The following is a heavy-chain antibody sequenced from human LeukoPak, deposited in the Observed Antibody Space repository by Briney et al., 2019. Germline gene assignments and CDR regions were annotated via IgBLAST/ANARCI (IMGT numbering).Heavy chain of an antibody. Sequence: PSETLSLTCTVSGGSISSDDYYWGWIRQPPGKGLECIGSIYYSGSTYYSPSLKSRVTISVDTSKNQFSLKLSSVTAADTAVYYCARVWGAYCGGDCYSFDYWGQGTLVTVSS. CDR1: GGSISSDDYY. V-gene: IGHV4-39*07. CDR2: IYYSGST. CDR3: ARVWGAYCGGDCYSFDY. J-gene: IGHJ4*02. D-gene: IGHD2-21*01.